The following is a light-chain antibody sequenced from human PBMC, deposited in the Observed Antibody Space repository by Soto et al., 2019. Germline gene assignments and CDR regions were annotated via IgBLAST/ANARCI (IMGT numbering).Light chain of an antibody. CDR1: QSVSSN. CDR2: GAS. J-gene: IGKJ2*01. V-gene: IGKV3-15*01. CDR3: QQYNNWPPYT. Sequence: EIVMTQSPATLSVSPGERATLSCRASQSVSSNFAWYQQKPGQAPRLLIYGASTRATGIPARFSGSGSGTEFTLTISSIQSEDFAVYYCQQYNNWPPYTFGQGTKLEIK.